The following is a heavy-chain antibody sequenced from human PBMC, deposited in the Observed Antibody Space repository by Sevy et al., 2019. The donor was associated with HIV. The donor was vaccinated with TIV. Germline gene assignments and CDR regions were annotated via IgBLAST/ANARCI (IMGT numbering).Heavy chain of an antibody. V-gene: IGHV3-15*01. CDR1: GFTFSSAW. Sequence: GESLKISCTASGFTFSSAWMSWVRQAPGKGLEWVGRIKSEFDGGAIDYAAPVKGRFTISREDSKNTVYLQMNSLKTEDTAVYYCITDPAYRGYDEEVINYYFYGMDVWGQGTTVTLSS. J-gene: IGHJ6*02. CDR3: ITDPAYRGYDEEVINYYFYGMDV. CDR2: IKSEFDGGAI. D-gene: IGHD5-12*01.